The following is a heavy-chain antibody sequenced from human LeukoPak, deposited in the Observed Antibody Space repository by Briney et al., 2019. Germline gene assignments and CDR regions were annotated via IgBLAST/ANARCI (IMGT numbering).Heavy chain of an antibody. D-gene: IGHD2-15*01. CDR2: INHSGST. J-gene: IGHJ6*02. CDR3: ARGKEVVVAATDYYYYGMDV. V-gene: IGHV4-34*01. Sequence: SETLSLTCAVYGGSFSGYYWSWIRQPPGKGLEWIGEINHSGSTNYNPSLESRVTISVDTSKNQFSLKLSSVTAADTAVYYCARGKEVVVAATDYYYYGMDVWGQGTTVTVSS. CDR1: GGSFSGYY.